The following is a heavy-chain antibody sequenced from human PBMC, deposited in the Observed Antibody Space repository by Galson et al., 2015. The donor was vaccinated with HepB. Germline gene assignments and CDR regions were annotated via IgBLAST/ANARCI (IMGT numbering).Heavy chain of an antibody. Sequence: SLRLSCAASGFTFSSYGMHWVRQAPGKGLEWVAVISYDGSNKYYADSVKGRFTISRDNSKNTLYLQMNSLRAEDTAVYYCVKFERDNPSRYYGMDVWGQGTTVTVSS. CDR3: VKFERDNPSRYYGMDV. CDR1: GFTFSSYG. J-gene: IGHJ6*02. D-gene: IGHD1-1*01. CDR2: ISYDGSNK. V-gene: IGHV3-30*18.